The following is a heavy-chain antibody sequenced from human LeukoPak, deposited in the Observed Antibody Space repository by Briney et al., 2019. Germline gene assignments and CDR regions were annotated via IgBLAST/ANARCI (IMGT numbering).Heavy chain of an antibody. CDR1: GFSLSTHGMG. Sequence: NKSGPTLVNPTQTLTLTCTFSGFSLSTHGMGVGWIRQPPGKALEWLALIFWDDDERYSPSLKSRLNITKDTFKNKVVLTMTNMDPVDTATYYCAPRHNLGVTGPVITFDSWGQGTLVTVSS. CDR2: IFWDDDE. D-gene: IGHD2-21*02. V-gene: IGHV2-5*02. J-gene: IGHJ5*01. CDR3: APRHNLGVTGPVITFDS.